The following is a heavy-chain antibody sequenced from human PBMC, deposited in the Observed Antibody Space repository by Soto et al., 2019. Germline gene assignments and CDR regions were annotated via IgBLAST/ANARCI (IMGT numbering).Heavy chain of an antibody. V-gene: IGHV3-23*01. CDR2: ISGSGGST. CDR3: AKDSVINAEYSSSSIDY. CDR1: GFTFSSYA. Sequence: RLSCAASGFTFSSYAMSWVRQAPGKGLEWVSAISGSGGSTYYADSVKGRFTISRDNSKNTLYLQMNSLRDEDTAVYYCAKDSVINAEYSSSSIDYWGQGTLVTVSS. J-gene: IGHJ4*02. D-gene: IGHD6-6*01.